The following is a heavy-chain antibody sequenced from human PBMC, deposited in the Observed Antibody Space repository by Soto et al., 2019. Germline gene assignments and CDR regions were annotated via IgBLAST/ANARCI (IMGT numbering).Heavy chain of an antibody. CDR3: ARDHIAVPGHVFDY. V-gene: IGHV4-31*03. D-gene: IGHD6-19*01. CDR2: IYYSGST. CDR1: GGSISSGGYY. Sequence: SETLSLTCTVSGGSISSGGYYWSWIRQHPGKDLEWIGYIYYSGSTYYNPSLKSRVTISVDTSKNQFSLKLSSVTAADTAVYYCARDHIAVPGHVFDYWGPGTLVTVSS. J-gene: IGHJ4*02.